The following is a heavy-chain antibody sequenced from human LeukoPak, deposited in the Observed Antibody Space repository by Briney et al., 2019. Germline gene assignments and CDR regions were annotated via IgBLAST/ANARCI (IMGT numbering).Heavy chain of an antibody. CDR1: GFTFSNSA. Sequence: GGSLRLSCAASGFTFSNSAMSWVRQAPGKGLEWVSGFTRNDETTSYADSVKGRFTISRDNSRDTLYLQMNSLTAEDTAVYYCAKVKVVGYSTFDYWGQGTLVTVSS. CDR2: FTRNDETT. D-gene: IGHD3-22*01. J-gene: IGHJ4*02. CDR3: AKVKVVGYSTFDY. V-gene: IGHV3-23*01.